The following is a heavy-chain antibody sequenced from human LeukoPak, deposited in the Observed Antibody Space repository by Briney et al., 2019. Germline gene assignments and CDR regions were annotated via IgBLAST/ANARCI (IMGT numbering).Heavy chain of an antibody. J-gene: IGHJ4*02. CDR2: INWSGDST. Sequence: GGSLRLSCAASGXIFDNFGMTWVRQAPGKGQEWVSGINWSGDSTGYADSVKGRFTFSRDNTKNSLYLQMNSLRAEDTALYYCARGRDLSTVVPYYFDYWGQGTLVTVSS. CDR3: ARGRDLSTVVPYYFDY. V-gene: IGHV3-20*04. D-gene: IGHD4-23*01. CDR1: GXIFDNFG.